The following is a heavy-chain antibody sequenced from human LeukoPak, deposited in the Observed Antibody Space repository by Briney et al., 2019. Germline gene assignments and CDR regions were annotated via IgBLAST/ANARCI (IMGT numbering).Heavy chain of an antibody. CDR1: GGSISSGGYY. V-gene: IGHV4-31*03. CDR3: ARATGYCSSTSCYEDWFDP. Sequence: PSRTLSLTCTASGGSISSGGYYWSWIRQHPGKGLEWIGYIYYSGSTYYNPSLKSRVTISVDTSKNQFSLKLSSVTAADTAVYYCARATGYCSSTSCYEDWFDPWGQGTLVTVSS. J-gene: IGHJ5*02. CDR2: IYYSGST. D-gene: IGHD2-2*03.